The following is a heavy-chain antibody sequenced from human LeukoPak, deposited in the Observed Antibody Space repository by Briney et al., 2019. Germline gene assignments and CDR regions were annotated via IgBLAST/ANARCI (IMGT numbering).Heavy chain of an antibody. CDR1: GLTFYTYA. J-gene: IGHJ4*02. CDR3: ARGGVAVAGTGDF. CDR2: ISGRDGRT. Sequence: GGSLRLSCSVSGLTFYTYAMSWVRQAPGKGLEWVSAISGRDGRTYYTDSVKGRFTISRDNAKNTLYLQMSSLRVEDTALYYCARGGVAVAGTGDFWGQGTLVTVSS. V-gene: IGHV3-23*01. D-gene: IGHD6-19*01.